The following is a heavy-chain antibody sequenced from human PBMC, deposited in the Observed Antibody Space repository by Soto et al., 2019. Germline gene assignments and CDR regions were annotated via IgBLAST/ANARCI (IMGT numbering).Heavy chain of an antibody. Sequence: QVQLVESGGGVVQPGRSLRLSCAASGFTFSSYGMQWVRQAPGEGLEWVAVIWYDGSNKYYADSVKGRFTISRDNSKNTLYLQMNSLRAEDTAVYYCSRYAPGPNCSSTSCPTRLDCWGQGSLVSVSS. D-gene: IGHD2-2*01. CDR1: GFTFSSYG. CDR2: IWYDGSNK. J-gene: IGHJ4*02. V-gene: IGHV3-33*01. CDR3: SRYAPGPNCSSTSCPTRLDC.